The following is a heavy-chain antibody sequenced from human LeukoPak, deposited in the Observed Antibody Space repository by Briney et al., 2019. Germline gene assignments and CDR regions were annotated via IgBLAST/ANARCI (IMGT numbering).Heavy chain of an antibody. CDR3: ARAAPHYGGNSLDY. V-gene: IGHV3-13*01. D-gene: IGHD4-23*01. Sequence: GGSLRLSCAASGFTFSSYDMHWVRQATGKGLEWVSAIGTAGDTYYPGSVKGRFTISRENAKNSLYPQMNSLRAGDTAVYYCARAAPHYGGNSLDYWGRGTLVTVSS. J-gene: IGHJ4*02. CDR2: IGTAGDT. CDR1: GFTFSSYD.